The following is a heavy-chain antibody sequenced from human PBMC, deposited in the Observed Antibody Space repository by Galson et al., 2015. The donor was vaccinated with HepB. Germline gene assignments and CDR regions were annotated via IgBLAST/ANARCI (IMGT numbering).Heavy chain of an antibody. V-gene: IGHV3-48*03. CDR3: ARAQRHYSDTSCYFYFDS. Sequence: SLRLSCAASGFTFSNSEMNWVRQAPGRGLEWISYISGSANSIFYADSVKGRFTISRDNAKNSLSLQMNSLRAEDTAIYYCARAQRHYSDTSCYFYFDSWGQGTLVTVSS. CDR1: GFTFSNSE. J-gene: IGHJ4*02. CDR2: ISGSANSI. D-gene: IGHD3-22*01.